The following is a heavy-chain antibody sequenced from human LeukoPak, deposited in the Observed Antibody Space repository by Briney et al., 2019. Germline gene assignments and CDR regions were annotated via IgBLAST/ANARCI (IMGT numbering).Heavy chain of an antibody. CDR2: IYHSGTT. Sequence: RSSGTLSLTCAVSGAFITNSHWWSWARHPPGKGLESIGEIYHSGTTNYNPSLKSRVTMSVDKSKNQFSLKLTSVTAADTAVYYCATYFYGEYGSYYFDYWGQGTLVTVSS. V-gene: IGHV4-4*02. J-gene: IGHJ4*02. CDR3: ATYFYGEYGSYYFDY. CDR1: GAFITNSHW. D-gene: IGHD4-17*01.